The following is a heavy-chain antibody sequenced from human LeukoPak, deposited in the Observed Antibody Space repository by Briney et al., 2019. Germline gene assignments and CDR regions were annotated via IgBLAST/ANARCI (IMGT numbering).Heavy chain of an antibody. CDR1: GFTFSSYN. J-gene: IGHJ3*02. D-gene: IGHD6-19*01. CDR2: ISSNGSYI. CDR3: ARPIVAGIDGAFHI. Sequence: PGGSLRLSCAASGFTFSSYNMNWVRQAPGKGLEWVSSISSNGSYIYYADSMKGRFTISRDNAKNSLYLQMNSLRAEDTAVYYCARPIVAGIDGAFHIWGQGTMVTVSS. V-gene: IGHV3-21*01.